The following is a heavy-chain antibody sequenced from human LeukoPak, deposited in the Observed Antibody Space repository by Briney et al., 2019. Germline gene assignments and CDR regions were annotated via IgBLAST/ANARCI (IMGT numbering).Heavy chain of an antibody. Sequence: SVKVSCKASGYTFNNHYMYWVRQAPGQGLEWMGGIIPIFGTANYAQKFQGRVTITADESTSTAYMELSSLRSEDTAVYYCARVSPKKDYGESDYWGQGTLVTVSS. CDR3: ARVSPKKDYGESDY. V-gene: IGHV1-69*13. D-gene: IGHD4-17*01. CDR1: GYTFNNHY. J-gene: IGHJ4*02. CDR2: IIPIFGTA.